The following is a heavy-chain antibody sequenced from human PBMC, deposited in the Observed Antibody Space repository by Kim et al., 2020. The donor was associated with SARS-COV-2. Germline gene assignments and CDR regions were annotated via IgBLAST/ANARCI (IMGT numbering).Heavy chain of an antibody. CDR2: ISYDGSNK. Sequence: GGSLRLSCAASGFTFSSYAMHWVRQAPGKGLEWVAVISYDGSNKYYADSVKGRFTISRDNSKNTLYLQMNSLRAEDTAAYYCARDSDSSSCSYWGQGTLV. D-gene: IGHD6-6*01. CDR1: GFTFSSYA. J-gene: IGHJ4*02. CDR3: ARDSDSSSCSY. V-gene: IGHV3-30*04.